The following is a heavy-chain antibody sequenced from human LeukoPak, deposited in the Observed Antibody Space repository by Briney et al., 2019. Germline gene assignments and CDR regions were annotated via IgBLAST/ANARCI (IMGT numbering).Heavy chain of an antibody. CDR2: ISTSTGNP. D-gene: IGHD5-12*01. J-gene: IGHJ4*02. Sequence: GASVKVSCKASGYTFTMYAINWVRQAPGQGLEWMGWISTSTGNPTYAQGFTGRFVFSLDTSVSTAYLQISSLKAEDTAVYYCARGSGSDYWGQGTLVTVSS. V-gene: IGHV7-4-1*02. CDR1: GYTFTMYA. CDR3: ARGSGSDY.